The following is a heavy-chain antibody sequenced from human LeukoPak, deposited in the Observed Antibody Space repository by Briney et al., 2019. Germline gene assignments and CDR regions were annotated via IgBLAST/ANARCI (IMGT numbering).Heavy chain of an antibody. V-gene: IGHV1-69*05. D-gene: IGHD3-9*01. J-gene: IGHJ3*02. CDR3: ARGLATIGGDAFDI. CDR1: GGTFSSYA. Sequence: SVKVSCKASGGTFSSYAISWVRQAPGQGLEWMGGIIPIFGTANYAQKFQGRVTITTDESTSTAYMELSSLRSEDTAVYYCARGLATIGGDAFDIWGQGTMVTVSS. CDR2: IIPIFGTA.